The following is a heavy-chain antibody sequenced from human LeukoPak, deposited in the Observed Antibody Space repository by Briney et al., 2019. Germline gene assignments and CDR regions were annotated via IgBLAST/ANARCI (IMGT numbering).Heavy chain of an antibody. J-gene: IGHJ4*02. Sequence: GGCLRLSCAVSGITLSNYGISWARQAPGNGLEWVAGIRDSGGRTNYADSVKGRFTISRDNPKNTLYEQMNSLRAEDTAVYFCAKRGVVIRVILVGFHKEAYYFDSWVQGAVVTVSP. V-gene: IGHV3-23*01. D-gene: IGHD3-22*01. CDR2: IRDSGGRT. CDR3: AKRGVVIRVILVGFHKEAYYFDS. CDR1: GITLSNYG.